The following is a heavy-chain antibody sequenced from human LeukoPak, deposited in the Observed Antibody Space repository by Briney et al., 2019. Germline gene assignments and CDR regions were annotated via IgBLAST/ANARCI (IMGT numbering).Heavy chain of an antibody. CDR3: VRGYARGSADSSSHFDY. J-gene: IGHJ4*02. D-gene: IGHD6-13*01. V-gene: IGHV4-34*01. CDR1: GGSFSGYY. CDR2: INHSGST. Sequence: SETLSLTCAVYGGSFSGYYWSWIRQPPGKGLEWIGEINHSGSTNYNPSLKSRVTISVDTSKNQFSLKLSSVTAADTAVYYCVRGYARGSADSSSHFDYWGQGTLVTVSS.